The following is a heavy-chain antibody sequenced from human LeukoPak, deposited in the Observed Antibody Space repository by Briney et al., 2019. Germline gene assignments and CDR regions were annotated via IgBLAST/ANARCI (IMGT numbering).Heavy chain of an antibody. V-gene: IGHV3-9*01. J-gene: IGHJ4*02. CDR1: GFTFDDYA. CDR3: ARVFTGYSSGWYGVRGYFDY. Sequence: PGRSLRLSCAASGFTFDDYAMHWVRQAPGKGLEWVSGISWNSGSIGYADSVKGRFTISRDNAKNSLYLQMNSLRAEDTAVYYCARVFTGYSSGWYGVRGYFDYWGQGTLVTVSS. CDR2: ISWNSGSI. D-gene: IGHD6-19*01.